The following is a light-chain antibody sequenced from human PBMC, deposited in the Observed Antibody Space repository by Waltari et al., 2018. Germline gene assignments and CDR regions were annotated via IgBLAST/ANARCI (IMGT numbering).Light chain of an antibody. CDR1: QSISRF. CDR2: DAS. CDR3: QKYGTLPAT. Sequence: DIFLTQSPGTLSLSPGEGATLSCRASQSISRFLAWYQQKPGQAPRLRIYDASTRATGIPDRFSGSGSGTDLSLTISRLEPEDCAVYYCQKYGTLPATFGQGTKVEIK. J-gene: IGKJ1*01. V-gene: IGKV3-20*01.